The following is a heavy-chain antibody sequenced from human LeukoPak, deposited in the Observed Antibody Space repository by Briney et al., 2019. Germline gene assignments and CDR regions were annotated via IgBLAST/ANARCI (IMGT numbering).Heavy chain of an antibody. V-gene: IGHV1-69*04. CDR3: AREVEYYGSGSYSD. CDR2: IIPILGIA. J-gene: IGHJ4*02. CDR1: GYTFTSYD. D-gene: IGHD3-10*01. Sequence: ASVKVSCKASGYTFTSYDINWVRQAPGQGLEWMGRIIPILGIANYAQKFQGRVTITADKSTSTAYMELSSLRSEDTAVYYCAREVEYYGSGSYSDWGQGTLVTVSS.